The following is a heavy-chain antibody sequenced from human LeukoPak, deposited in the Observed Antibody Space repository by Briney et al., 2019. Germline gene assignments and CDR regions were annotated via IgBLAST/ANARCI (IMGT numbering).Heavy chain of an antibody. J-gene: IGHJ4*02. V-gene: IGHV4-59*01. Sequence: PSGTLSLTCTVSGGSISSYYWSWIRQPPGKGLEWIGYIYYSGSTNYNPSLKSRVTISVDTSKNQFSLKLSSVTAADTAVYYCARETEDLTGTTYEYYFDYWGQETLVTVSS. CDR1: GGSISSYY. CDR2: IYYSGST. CDR3: ARETEDLTGTTYEYYFDY. D-gene: IGHD1-7*01.